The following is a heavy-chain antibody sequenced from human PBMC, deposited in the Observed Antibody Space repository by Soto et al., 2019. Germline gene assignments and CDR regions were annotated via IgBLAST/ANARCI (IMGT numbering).Heavy chain of an antibody. V-gene: IGHV3-23*01. D-gene: IGHD3-22*01. J-gene: IGHJ4*02. Sequence: EVQWLESGGGLVQPGGSLRRSCAASGFTFSSYAMTWVRQAPGEGLEWGSGLSGTGDNTDYADSVKGRFTISRDNSKDSVDLQMKSLGAEDTAVYYCAKTYYYESSGHWCDYWCQGTLVSVSS. CDR2: LSGTGDNT. CDR3: AKTYYYESSGHWCDY. CDR1: GFTFSSYA.